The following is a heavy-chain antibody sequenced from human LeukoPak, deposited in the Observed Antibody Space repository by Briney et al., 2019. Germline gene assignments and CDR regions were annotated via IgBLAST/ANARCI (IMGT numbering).Heavy chain of an antibody. J-gene: IGHJ4*02. CDR1: GGSFSGYY. Sequence: SETLSLTCAVYGGSFSGYYWSWIRQPPGKGLEWIGSIYYSGSTYYNASLKSRVTISVDTSKNQFSLKLSSVTAADTAVYYCARQDPSFRYSSGGIPAYFDYWGQGTLVTVSP. D-gene: IGHD6-19*01. V-gene: IGHV4-34*01. CDR2: IYYSGST. CDR3: ARQDPSFRYSSGGIPAYFDY.